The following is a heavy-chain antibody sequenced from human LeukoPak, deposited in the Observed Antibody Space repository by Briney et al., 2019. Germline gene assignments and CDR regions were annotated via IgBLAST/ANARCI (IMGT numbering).Heavy chain of an antibody. CDR1: GGSFSGYY. CDR2: INHSGST. D-gene: IGHD3-10*01. CDR3: ARLFRFYGSGSSGRWFDP. Sequence: PSETLSLTCAVYGGSFSGYYWSWIRQPPGKGLEWIGEINHSGSTNYNPSLKSRVTISVDTSKNQFSLKLSSVTAADTAVYYRARLFRFYGSGSSGRWFDPWGQGTLVTVSS. V-gene: IGHV4-34*01. J-gene: IGHJ5*02.